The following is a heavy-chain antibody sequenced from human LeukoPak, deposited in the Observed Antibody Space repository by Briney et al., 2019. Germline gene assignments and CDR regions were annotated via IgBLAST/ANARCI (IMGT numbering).Heavy chain of an antibody. V-gene: IGHV4-34*01. Sequence: SETLSLTCAVYGGSFSGYYWSWIRQPPGKGLEGIGEINHSGSTNYNPSLKSRVTISVDTSKNQFSLKLSSVTAADTAVYYCARGRRGEYWGQGTLVTVSS. CDR3: ARGRRGEY. J-gene: IGHJ4*02. CDR1: GGSFSGYY. D-gene: IGHD3-10*01. CDR2: INHSGST.